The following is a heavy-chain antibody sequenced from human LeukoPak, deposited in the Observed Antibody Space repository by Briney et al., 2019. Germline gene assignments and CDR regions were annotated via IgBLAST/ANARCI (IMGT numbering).Heavy chain of an antibody. CDR1: GFTFSSYG. Sequence: PGGSLRLSCAASGFTFSSYGMHWVRQAPGKGLEWVAVIWYDGSNKYYADSVKGRFTISRDNSKNTLYLQMNSLRAEDTAVYYCARDQLGYCSSTSCYNYYYYGMDVWGQGTTVTVSS. V-gene: IGHV3-33*01. CDR2: IWYDGSNK. D-gene: IGHD2-2*02. J-gene: IGHJ6*02. CDR3: ARDQLGYCSSTSCYNYYYYGMDV.